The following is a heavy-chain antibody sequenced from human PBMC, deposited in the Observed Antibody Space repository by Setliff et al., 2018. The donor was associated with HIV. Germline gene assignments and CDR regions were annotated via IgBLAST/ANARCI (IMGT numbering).Heavy chain of an antibody. Sequence: WASVKVSCKASGGTFSSYAISWVRQAPGQGLEWMGGIIPIFGTANYAQKFQGRVTITTDESTSTAYMELSSLRSEDTAVYYCAKGIVVVPAAEYYFDYWGQGTLVTVSS. J-gene: IGHJ4*02. D-gene: IGHD2-2*01. V-gene: IGHV1-69*05. CDR2: IIPIFGTA. CDR3: AKGIVVVPAAEYYFDY. CDR1: GGTFSSYA.